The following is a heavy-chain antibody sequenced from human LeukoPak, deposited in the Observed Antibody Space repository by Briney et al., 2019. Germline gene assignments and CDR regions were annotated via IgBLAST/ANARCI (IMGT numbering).Heavy chain of an antibody. CDR1: GFTFSSYA. Sequence: GGSLRLSCAASGFTFSSYAMSWVRQAPGKGLEWVSSISSSSSYIYYADSVKGRFTISRDNAKNSLYLQMNSLRAEDTAVYYCAREYGDYENWFDPWGQGTLVTVSS. D-gene: IGHD4-17*01. V-gene: IGHV3-21*01. CDR2: ISSSSSYI. J-gene: IGHJ5*02. CDR3: AREYGDYENWFDP.